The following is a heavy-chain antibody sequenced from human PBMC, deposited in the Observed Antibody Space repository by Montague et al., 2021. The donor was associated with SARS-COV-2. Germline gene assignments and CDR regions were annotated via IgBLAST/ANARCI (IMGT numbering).Heavy chain of an antibody. J-gene: IGHJ4*02. CDR1: RFTFNDYA. Sequence: SLILSCAASRFTFNDYAMHWVRQAPVKGLEWVAVISYDGNKRYYXDSVRGRFTISRDNSKSTVYPQMNSLRAEDTAVFYCAGVGPTTGGFDHWGRGTLVIVSS. CDR3: AGVGPTTGGFDH. V-gene: IGHV3-30*04. CDR2: ISYDGNKR. D-gene: IGHD1-26*01.